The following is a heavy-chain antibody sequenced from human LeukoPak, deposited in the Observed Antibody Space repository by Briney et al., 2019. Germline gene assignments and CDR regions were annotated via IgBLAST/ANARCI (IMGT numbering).Heavy chain of an antibody. CDR1: GYTFTSYA. CDR2: INAGNGDT. Sequence: GASVKVSCKASGYTFTSYALHWVRQAPGQRLEWMGWINAGNGDTKYSQKFQGRVTITRDTSASTAYMELSSLRSEDTAVYYCARVDKTNAFDIWGQGTMVTVSS. CDR3: ARVDKTNAFDI. J-gene: IGHJ3*02. V-gene: IGHV1-3*01.